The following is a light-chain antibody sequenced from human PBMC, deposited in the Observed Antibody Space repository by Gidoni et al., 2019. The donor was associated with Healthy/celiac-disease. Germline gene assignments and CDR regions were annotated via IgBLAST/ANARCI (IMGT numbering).Light chain of an antibody. CDR3: QQRSNWPVT. CDR2: DAS. J-gene: IGKJ5*01. Sequence: ILCAPFPATLSLSPGERANRSCRASQSVSSYLAWYQQKPGQAPRLLIYDASNRATGIPARFSGSGSGTDFTLTISSLEPEDFAVYYCQQRSNWPVTFGKGHDWRLN. V-gene: IGKV3-11*01. CDR1: QSVSSY.